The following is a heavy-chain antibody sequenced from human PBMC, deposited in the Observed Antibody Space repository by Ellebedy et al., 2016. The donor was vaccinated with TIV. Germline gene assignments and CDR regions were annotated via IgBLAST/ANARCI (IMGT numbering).Heavy chain of an antibody. V-gene: IGHV4-39*02. CDR1: GGSISSGRFY. J-gene: IGHJ3*01. Sequence: SETLSLXCSVSGGSISSGRFYWNWIRQPPGKGLEWIASVYYSGSTYYNPSLKSRVAISVDTSKKHFSLNLSSVTAADTAVYYCATRGGNYFDSFDVWGQGTMVTVSS. CDR2: VYYSGST. D-gene: IGHD2-15*01. CDR3: ATRGGNYFDSFDV.